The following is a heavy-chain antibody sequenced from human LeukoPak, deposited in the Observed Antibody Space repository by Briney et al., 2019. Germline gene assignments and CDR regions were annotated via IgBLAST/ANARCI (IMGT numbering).Heavy chain of an antibody. J-gene: IGHJ6*03. Sequence: SETLSHTCTVSGGSISSHYWSWIRQPPGNRLEWIGYIYYSGITNYDPSLKSRVTISVDTSKNQFSLKLSSETAADTAVYYCARDILSYSYYMDIWGKGTTVTVSS. CDR2: IYYSGIT. CDR3: ARDILSYSYYMDI. D-gene: IGHD3-10*01. V-gene: IGHV4-59*11. CDR1: GGSISSHY.